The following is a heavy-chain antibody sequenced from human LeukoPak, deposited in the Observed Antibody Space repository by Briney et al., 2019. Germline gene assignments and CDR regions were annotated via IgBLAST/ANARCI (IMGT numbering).Heavy chain of an antibody. CDR1: GYTFNTYG. D-gene: IGHD4-23*01. CDR2: ISTYNGNT. Sequence: ASVKVSCKASGYTFNTYGIIWVRQAPGQGLEWMGWISTYNGNTNYAQKLQGRVTMTADTSTSTAFMELRSLRSDDTAVYYCARDGNFHYSYMDVWGKGTTVAVSS. J-gene: IGHJ6*03. V-gene: IGHV1-18*01. CDR3: ARDGNFHYSYMDV.